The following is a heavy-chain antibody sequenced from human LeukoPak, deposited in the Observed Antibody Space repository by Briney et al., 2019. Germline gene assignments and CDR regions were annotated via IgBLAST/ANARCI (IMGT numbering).Heavy chain of an antibody. CDR3: ARDHGDYDAFDI. D-gene: IGHD4-17*01. Sequence: GGSLRLSRAASGFTVSSNYMSWVRQAPGKGLEWVSVIYSGGSTYYADSVKGRFTISRDNSKNTLYLQMNSLRAEDTAVYYCARDHGDYDAFDIWGQGTMVTVSS. CDR2: IYSGGST. J-gene: IGHJ3*02. CDR1: GFTVSSNY. V-gene: IGHV3-53*01.